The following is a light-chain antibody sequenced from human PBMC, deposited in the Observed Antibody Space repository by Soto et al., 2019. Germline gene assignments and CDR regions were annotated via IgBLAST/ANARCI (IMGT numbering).Light chain of an antibody. CDR1: QSVSSY. CDR2: DAS. Sequence: EIVLTQSQATLSLSPGERATLSCRASQSVSSYLAWYQQKPGQAPRLLLYDASNRATSIPARFSGSGSGTDFPLTISSLEPEELAVYYCQQRSNLPPSLTFGGGTKVEIK. CDR3: QQRSNLPPSLT. V-gene: IGKV3-11*01. J-gene: IGKJ4*01.